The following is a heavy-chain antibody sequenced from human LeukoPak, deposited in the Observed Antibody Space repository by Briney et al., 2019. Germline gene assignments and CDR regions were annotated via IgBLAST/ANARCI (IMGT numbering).Heavy chain of an antibody. CDR3: ARLRAGATVDY. CDR1: GFTFSSYW. D-gene: IGHD1-26*01. Sequence: GGSLRLSCAASGFTFSSYWMHWVRQAPGKGLVWVSRINSDGSSPSYADSVKGRFTISRDNAKNSLYLQMYSLRAEDTAVYYCARLRAGATVDYWGQGILVTVSS. V-gene: IGHV3-74*01. CDR2: INSDGSSP. J-gene: IGHJ4*02.